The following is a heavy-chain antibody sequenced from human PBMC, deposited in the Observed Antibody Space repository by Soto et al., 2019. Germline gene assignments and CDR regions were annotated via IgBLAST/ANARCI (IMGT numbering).Heavy chain of an antibody. Sequence: SETLSLTCTVSGGSISSYYWSWIRQPPGKGLEWIGYIYYSGSTNYNPSLKSRVTISVDTSKNQFSLKLSSVTAADTAVYYCARDGSYSNYVGWYFDLWGRGTLVTVSS. V-gene: IGHV4-59*01. CDR1: GGSISSYY. D-gene: IGHD4-4*01. CDR3: ARDGSYSNYVGWYFDL. J-gene: IGHJ2*01. CDR2: IYYSGST.